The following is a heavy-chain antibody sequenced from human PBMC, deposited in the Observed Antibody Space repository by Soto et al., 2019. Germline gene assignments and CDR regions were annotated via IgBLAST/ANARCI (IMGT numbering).Heavy chain of an antibody. CDR1: GFTFSSYA. J-gene: IGHJ4*02. D-gene: IGHD3-22*01. CDR2: ISYDGSNK. Sequence: QVQLVESGGGVVQPGRSLRLSCAASGFTFSSYAMHWVRQAPGKGLEWVAVISYDGSNKYYADSVKGRFTISRDNSKNTLYLQMNSLRAEDTAVYYCARDWDYYDSWSAGDYWGQGTLVTVSS. V-gene: IGHV3-30-3*01. CDR3: ARDWDYYDSWSAGDY.